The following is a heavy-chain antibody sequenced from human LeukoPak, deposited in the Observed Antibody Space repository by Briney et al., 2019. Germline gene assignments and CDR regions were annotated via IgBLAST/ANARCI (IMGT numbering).Heavy chain of an antibody. D-gene: IGHD5-24*01. Sequence: SETLSLTCTVSGGSTSSYYWSWIRQPPGKGLEWIGYIYYSGSTNYNPSLKSRVTISVDTSKNQFSLKLSSVTAADTAVYYCARDGGRDGYNSFDYWGQGTLVTVSS. CDR3: ARDGGRDGYNSFDY. CDR2: IYYSGST. V-gene: IGHV4-59*01. CDR1: GGSTSSYY. J-gene: IGHJ4*02.